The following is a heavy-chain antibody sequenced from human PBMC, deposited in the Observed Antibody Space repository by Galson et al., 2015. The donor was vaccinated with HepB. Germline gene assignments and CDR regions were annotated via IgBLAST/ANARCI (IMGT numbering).Heavy chain of an antibody. V-gene: IGHV4-59*02. CDR3: ARVSGILIRYYYMDV. CDR1: GASVSRNF. D-gene: IGHD1-26*01. CDR2: VFQSGRT. Sequence: SETLSLTCSVSGASVSRNFWTWIRQAPGGGLEWVGYVFQSGRTRYNPSLRSRPSMSTDTSKNQLSLTLTSVTTSDTGVYYCARVSGILIRYYYMDVWGKGATVTVSS. J-gene: IGHJ6*03.